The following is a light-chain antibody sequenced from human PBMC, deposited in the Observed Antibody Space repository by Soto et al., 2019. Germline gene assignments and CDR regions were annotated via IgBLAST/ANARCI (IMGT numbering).Light chain of an antibody. CDR2: KAS. V-gene: IGKV1-5*03. Sequence: DIQMTQSPSTLSASVGDRVTITCRASQSISSWLAWYQQKPGKAPNLLIYKASSLESGVPLRFSGSGSGTEFTLTISCLQPDDFATYYCQQYKSYPRTFGQGTRVEIK. J-gene: IGKJ1*01. CDR1: QSISSW. CDR3: QQYKSYPRT.